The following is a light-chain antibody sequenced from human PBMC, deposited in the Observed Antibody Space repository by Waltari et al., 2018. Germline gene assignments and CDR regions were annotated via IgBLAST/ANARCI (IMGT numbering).Light chain of an antibody. J-gene: IGKJ3*01. Sequence: DIQMTQSPSSLSASVGDRVTLTCRASPGISNYLAWYQQKPGKVPKLLIKAASTLQSGVPSRFSGSGSGTEFTLTISSLQPEDFATYYCQNYDSAPLTFGPGTKVDIK. CDR2: AAS. CDR1: PGISNY. CDR3: QNYDSAPLT. V-gene: IGKV1-27*01.